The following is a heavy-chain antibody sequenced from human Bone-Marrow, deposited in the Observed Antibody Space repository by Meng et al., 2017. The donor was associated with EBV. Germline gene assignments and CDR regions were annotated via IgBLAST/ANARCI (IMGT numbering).Heavy chain of an antibody. CDR1: GYIFTSYG. CDR3: ARDHGLEWPADY. J-gene: IGHJ4*02. V-gene: IGHV1-18*01. Sequence: VQLVAAGAEVKQPEAPGKVSCKASGYIFTSYGISWVRQAPGQGLEWMGWISAYNGNTNYAQKLQGRVTMTTDKSTSTAYMELRSLRSDDTAVYYCARDHGLEWPADYWGQGTLVTVSS. D-gene: IGHD3-3*01. CDR2: ISAYNGNT.